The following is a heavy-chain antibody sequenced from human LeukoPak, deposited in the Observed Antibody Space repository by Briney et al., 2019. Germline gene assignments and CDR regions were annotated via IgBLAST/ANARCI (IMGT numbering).Heavy chain of an antibody. J-gene: IGHJ5*02. CDR3: ARGLRIAAAGSS. D-gene: IGHD6-13*01. Sequence: GGSLRLSCAGSGFTFSSYWMSWVRQAPGKGLEWVANIKQDGSEKYYVDSVKGRFTISRDNAKNSLYLQMNSLRAEDTAVYYCARGLRIAAAGSSWGQGTLVTVSS. CDR1: GFTFSSYW. V-gene: IGHV3-7*01. CDR2: IKQDGSEK.